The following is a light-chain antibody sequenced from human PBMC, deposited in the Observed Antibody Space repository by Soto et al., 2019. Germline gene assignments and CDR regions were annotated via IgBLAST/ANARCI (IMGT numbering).Light chain of an antibody. Sequence: QSVLTQPPSASGTPGQRVIISCSGSNSNIGTYTVNWYQQLPGTAPKLLIYTDYQRPSGVPDRFSGSRSGTSASLAISGLQSEDEADYYWASWDDSLSGGVFGGGTKVTVL. CDR2: TDY. CDR1: NSNIGTYT. V-gene: IGLV1-44*01. J-gene: IGLJ3*02. CDR3: ASWDDSLSGGV.